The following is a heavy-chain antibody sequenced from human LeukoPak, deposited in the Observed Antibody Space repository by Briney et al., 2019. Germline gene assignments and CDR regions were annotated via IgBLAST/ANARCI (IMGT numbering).Heavy chain of an antibody. CDR1: GGSFSGYY. J-gene: IGHJ5*02. V-gene: IGHV4-34*01. Sequence: PSETLSLTCAVYGGSFSGYYWSWIRQPPGKGLEWIREINHSGSTNYNPSLKSRVTISVDTSKNQFSLKLSSVTAADTAVYYCARGGRIVVVVAARRYNWFDPWGQGTLVTVSS. D-gene: IGHD2-15*01. CDR2: INHSGST. CDR3: ARGGRIVVVVAARRYNWFDP.